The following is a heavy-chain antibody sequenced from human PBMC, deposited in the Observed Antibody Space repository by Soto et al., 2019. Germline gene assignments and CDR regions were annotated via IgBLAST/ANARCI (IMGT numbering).Heavy chain of an antibody. V-gene: IGHV3-33*01. J-gene: IGHJ4*02. D-gene: IGHD2-2*01. CDR2: IWDNGNNK. CDR3: ARDVYCTSSSCYLFEY. Sequence: TGGSLRLSCAASGFTFSDYGMHWVRQAPGKGLEWVALIWDNGNNKYYGDSVKGRFTISRDNAKNTVYLQMDSLRAEDTAIYYCARDVYCTSSSCYLFEYWGQGTLVTVSS. CDR1: GFTFSDYG.